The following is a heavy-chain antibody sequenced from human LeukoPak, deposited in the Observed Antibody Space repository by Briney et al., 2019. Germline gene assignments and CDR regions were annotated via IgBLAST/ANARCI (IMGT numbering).Heavy chain of an antibody. D-gene: IGHD3-16*01. CDR2: IYHSGST. J-gene: IGHJ4*02. CDR1: GGSISSSDYY. V-gene: IGHV4-39*01. CDR3: ASYLRGSYCDY. Sequence: SETLSLTCIVSGGSISSSDYYWGWIRQPPGKGLEWIATIYHSGSTYYNPSLKSRVTISVDTFKNQFSLRLSSVTAADTAVYYCASYLRGSYCDYWGQGTLVTVSS.